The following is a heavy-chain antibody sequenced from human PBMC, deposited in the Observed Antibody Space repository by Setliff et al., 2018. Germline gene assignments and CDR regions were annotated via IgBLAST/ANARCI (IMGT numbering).Heavy chain of an antibody. Sequence: PSETLSLTCGASGGSFSDYYWTWIRQTPGKGLEWIGEINHSGSTKCNPSLKSRVTISVDTPKNQFSLELTSVTAADTAVYYCARVSGFLYMDVWGKGTTVTVSS. CDR1: GGSFSDYY. V-gene: IGHV4-34*01. D-gene: IGHD3-3*01. CDR2: INHSGST. J-gene: IGHJ6*03. CDR3: ARVSGFLYMDV.